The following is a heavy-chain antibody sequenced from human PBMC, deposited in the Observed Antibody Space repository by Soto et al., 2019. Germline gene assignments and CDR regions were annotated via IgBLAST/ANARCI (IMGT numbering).Heavy chain of an antibody. D-gene: IGHD3-3*01. Sequence: SETLSLTCSVSGDSISRIDYYWTWIRQHPEKGLEWIGNIYFRGNTYYSPSLESRLTISVDTSKNQFSLKLTSVTAADTAVYYCTTGATSGRYVNYYYGIDVWGQGTTVTVSS. J-gene: IGHJ6*02. CDR1: GDSISRIDYY. CDR2: IYFRGNT. CDR3: TTGATSGRYVNYYYGIDV. V-gene: IGHV4-31*03.